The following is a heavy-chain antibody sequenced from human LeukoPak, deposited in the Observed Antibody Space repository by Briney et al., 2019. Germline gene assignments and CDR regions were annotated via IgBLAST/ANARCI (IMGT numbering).Heavy chain of an antibody. D-gene: IGHD5-24*01. V-gene: IGHV1-46*01. CDR3: ASGKRWLQGHDY. Sequence: GASVKVSCKASGYTFTSYYMHWVRQAPGQGLEWMGIIDPSGGSTSYAQKFQGRVTITRDTSASTAYMELSSLRSEDTAVYYCASGKRWLQGHDYWGQGTLVTVSS. J-gene: IGHJ4*02. CDR1: GYTFTSYY. CDR2: IDPSGGST.